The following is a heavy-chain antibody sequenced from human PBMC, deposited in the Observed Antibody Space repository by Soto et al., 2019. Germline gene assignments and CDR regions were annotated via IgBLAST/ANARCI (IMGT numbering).Heavy chain of an antibody. CDR2: IRGSDEST. Sequence: EAQLLESGGGLVQPGGSLRLPCAASGLPFNNYAMSWVRQAPGKGLEWVSAIRGSDESTYYAQSVKGRFTISRDNSKNTLNLQMNSLRAEDTAVYYCAKSRSVEDGFDIWGQGTMVTVSS. CDR1: GLPFNNYA. CDR3: AKSRSVEDGFDI. J-gene: IGHJ3*02. V-gene: IGHV3-23*01.